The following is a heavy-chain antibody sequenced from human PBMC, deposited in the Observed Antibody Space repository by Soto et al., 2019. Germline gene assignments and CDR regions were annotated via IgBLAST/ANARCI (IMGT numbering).Heavy chain of an antibody. CDR3: ARSWYDAFDI. V-gene: IGHV4-34*01. CDR2: INHSGST. CDR1: GGSFSGYY. Sequence: QVQLQQWGAGLLKPSETLSLTCAVYGGSFSGYYWSWIRQPPGKGLEWIGEINHSGSTNYNPSLKSRVTISVDPSKNQFSLKLSSVTAADTAVYYCARSWYDAFDIWGQGTMVTVSS. D-gene: IGHD2-15*01. J-gene: IGHJ3*02.